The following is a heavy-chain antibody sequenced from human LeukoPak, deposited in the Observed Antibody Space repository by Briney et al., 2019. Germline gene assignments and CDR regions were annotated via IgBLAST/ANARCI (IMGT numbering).Heavy chain of an antibody. CDR1: GFTFTNAW. Sequence: KPGGSLRLSCAASGFTFTNAWMSWVRQAPGKGLEWVGCIKSNADGCTADYAASVNGRFTISRDDSKSTLYLQMNGLKTEDTGVYFCTSYLLRYFDWSPGFDYWGQGTLVTGSS. CDR3: TSYLLRYFDWSPGFDY. J-gene: IGHJ4*02. CDR2: IKSNADGCTA. D-gene: IGHD3-9*01. V-gene: IGHV3-15*01.